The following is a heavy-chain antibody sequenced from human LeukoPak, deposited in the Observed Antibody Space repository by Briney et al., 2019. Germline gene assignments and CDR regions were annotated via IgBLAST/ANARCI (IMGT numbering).Heavy chain of an antibody. CDR3: ARGALWFGELPYSFDY. CDR2: INWNGGST. CDR1: GFTFDDYG. D-gene: IGHD3-10*01. Sequence: GGSLRLSCAASGFTFDDYGMSWVRQAPGKGLEWVSGINWNGGSTGYADSVKGRFTISRDNAKNSLYLQMNSLRAEDTALYYCARGALWFGELPYSFDYWGQGTLVTVSS. V-gene: IGHV3-20*04. J-gene: IGHJ4*02.